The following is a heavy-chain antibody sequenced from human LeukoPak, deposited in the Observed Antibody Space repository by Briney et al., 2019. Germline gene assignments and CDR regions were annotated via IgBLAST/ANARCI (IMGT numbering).Heavy chain of an antibody. V-gene: IGHV6-1*01. J-gene: IGHJ4*02. D-gene: IGHD1-1*01. CDR2: TYYRSKWYS. CDR3: ARGPGTLRY. Sequence: SQTLSLTCAISGDSVSNNNAAWNWIRQSPSRGLEWLGRTYYRSKWYSAYAVSVKSRITIKPDTSKNQFSLQLNSVTPEDTGVYYCARGPGTLRYWGQGTLVTVSS. CDR1: GDSVSNNNAA.